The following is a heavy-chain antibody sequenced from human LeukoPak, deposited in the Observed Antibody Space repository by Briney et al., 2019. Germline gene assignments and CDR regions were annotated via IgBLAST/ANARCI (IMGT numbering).Heavy chain of an antibody. V-gene: IGHV3-23*01. CDR3: TRDRWGKYYFDY. D-gene: IGHD4-23*01. CDR2: TSAGGDRA. CDR1: GFTFSSHA. Sequence: GGSLRLSCAASGFTFSSHAMSWVRQAPGKGLQWVAGTSAGGDRAFHADSVKGRFTISRDNSKNTLYLQMNDLRAEDTAVYYCTRDRWGKYYFDYWGQGILVTVSS. J-gene: IGHJ4*01.